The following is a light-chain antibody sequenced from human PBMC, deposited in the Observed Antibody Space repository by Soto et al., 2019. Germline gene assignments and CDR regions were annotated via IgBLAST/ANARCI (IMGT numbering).Light chain of an antibody. CDR1: QSVSSY. V-gene: IGKV3-11*01. CDR3: QQRANWLYT. J-gene: IGKJ3*01. Sequence: EIVLTQSPATLSFSPGERATLSCRASQSVSSYLAWYQQKPVQTPRLLLYDATNSATGIPARFSGSGSGTDFPLTISSLEPEDFAIYYCQQRANWLYTFGPGTRVDIK. CDR2: DAT.